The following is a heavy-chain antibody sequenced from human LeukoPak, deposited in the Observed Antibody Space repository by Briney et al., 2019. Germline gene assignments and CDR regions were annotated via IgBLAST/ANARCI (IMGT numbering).Heavy chain of an antibody. Sequence: ASVKVSCKASGYTFTGYYIHWVRQAPGQGLEWMAWINVNSGGTNSAQNFQGRVTMTRDTSISTAYMEVSRLRSDDTAVYYCVRGTGYCSSTSRYNSGEYFQHWGQGTLVTVSS. V-gene: IGHV1-2*02. J-gene: IGHJ1*01. CDR3: VRGTGYCSSTSRYNSGEYFQH. CDR1: GYTFTGYY. D-gene: IGHD2-2*02. CDR2: INVNSGGT.